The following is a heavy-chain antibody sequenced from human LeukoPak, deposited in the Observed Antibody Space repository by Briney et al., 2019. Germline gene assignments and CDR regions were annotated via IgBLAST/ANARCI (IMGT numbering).Heavy chain of an antibody. CDR3: ARDRSSGWYVYDY. CDR1: GFTVSSNY. D-gene: IGHD6-19*01. CDR2: IYSGSST. J-gene: IGHJ4*02. Sequence: GGSLRLSCVAPGFTVSSNYMSWVRQAPGKGLEWVSVIYSGSSTYYAESVKGRFTISRNTSKNTLYLQMNSLRADDTAVYYCARDRSSGWYVYDYWGQGTLVTVSS. V-gene: IGHV3-53*01.